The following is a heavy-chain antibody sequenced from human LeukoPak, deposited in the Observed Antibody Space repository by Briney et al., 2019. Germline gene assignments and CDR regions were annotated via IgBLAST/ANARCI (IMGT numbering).Heavy chain of an antibody. CDR1: GYFFTSYY. D-gene: IGHD6-19*01. CDR2: ISAYNGNT. J-gene: IGHJ4*02. CDR3: ARLTSVAAPDY. V-gene: IGHV1-18*01. Sequence: APVKVSCKASGYFFTSYYIAWVRQAPGQGLEWMGWISAYNGNTNYPQKFQGRVTLTTDAFTETAYMEVGSLRFDDTAVYYCARLTSVAAPDYWGQGTLVTVSS.